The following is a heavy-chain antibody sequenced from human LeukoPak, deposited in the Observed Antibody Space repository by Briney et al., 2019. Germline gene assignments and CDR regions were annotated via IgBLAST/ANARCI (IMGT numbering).Heavy chain of an antibody. CDR3: ARVVGYSSSWYWGLNFDY. CDR1: GYTFTSYG. V-gene: IGHV1-18*01. D-gene: IGHD6-13*01. J-gene: IGHJ4*02. CDR2: ISAYNGNT. Sequence: ASVKVSCKASGYTFTSYGISWVRQAPGQGLEWMGWISAYNGNTNYAQKLQGRVTMTTDTSTSTAYMELRSLRSDDTAVYYCARVVGYSSSWYWGLNFDYWGQGTLVTVSS.